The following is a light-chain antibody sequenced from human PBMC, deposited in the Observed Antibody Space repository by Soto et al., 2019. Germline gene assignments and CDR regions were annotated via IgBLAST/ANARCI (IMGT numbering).Light chain of an antibody. V-gene: IGKV1-39*01. CDR2: AAS. CDR1: QSISTY. CDR3: QQSSNLPLT. Sequence: DIQMTQSPSSLSASVGDGVTITCRTSQSISTYLNWYQHKPGKAPKLLIYAASSLQSGVPSRFSGRGSDTHFTLTISSLQPEDFATYYCQQSSNLPLTFGPGAKVDIK. J-gene: IGKJ3*01.